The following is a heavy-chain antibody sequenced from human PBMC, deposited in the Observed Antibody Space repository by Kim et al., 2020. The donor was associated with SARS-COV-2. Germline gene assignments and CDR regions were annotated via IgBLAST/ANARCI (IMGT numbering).Heavy chain of an antibody. Sequence: RKSRVTISVDTSKNQFSLKLSSVTAADTAVYYCARWSKPNYDFFYGMDVWGQGTTVTVSS. D-gene: IGHD3-3*01. CDR3: ARWSKPNYDFFYGMDV. V-gene: IGHV4-34*01. J-gene: IGHJ6*02.